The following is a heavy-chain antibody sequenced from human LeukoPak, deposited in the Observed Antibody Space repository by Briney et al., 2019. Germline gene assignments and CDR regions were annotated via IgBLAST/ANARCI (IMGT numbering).Heavy chain of an antibody. CDR1: GYTFSTYY. J-gene: IGHJ4*02. CDR2: INPHGGST. V-gene: IGHV1-46*01. D-gene: IGHD3-16*01. CDR3: AGGRQLGRFDY. Sequence: ASVKVSCKTSGYTFSTYYVHWVRLAPGHGLDWMGIINPHGGSTSYPQKFQGRVTMTSDTSTGTVYMDLNSLTSEDTAVYYCAGGRQLGRFDYWGQGTLVTVSS.